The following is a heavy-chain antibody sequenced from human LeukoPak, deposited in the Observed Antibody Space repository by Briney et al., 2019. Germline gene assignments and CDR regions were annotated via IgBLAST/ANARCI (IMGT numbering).Heavy chain of an antibody. Sequence: SVKVSCKASGGTFSSYAISWVRQAPGQGLEWMGGVIPIFGTANYAQKFQGRVTITADESTSTAYMELSSLRSEDTAVYYCARDATPTTVTTLKGNAFDIWGQGTMVTVSS. CDR2: VIPIFGTA. J-gene: IGHJ3*02. D-gene: IGHD4-17*01. V-gene: IGHV1-69*01. CDR1: GGTFSSYA. CDR3: ARDATPTTVTTLKGNAFDI.